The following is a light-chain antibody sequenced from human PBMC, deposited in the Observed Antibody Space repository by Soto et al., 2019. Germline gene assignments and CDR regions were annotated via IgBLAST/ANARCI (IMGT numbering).Light chain of an antibody. CDR3: LQDYNYPRT. Sequence: IQMTQAPSSLSASVVDRVTITFHASHCIRNDLGLYQQKPGKAPKLLNYAASSLQSGVPSRFSGSGSGTDFTLTISSLQPEDFATYYCLQDYNYPRTFGQGTKVDIK. J-gene: IGKJ1*01. CDR2: AAS. V-gene: IGKV1-6*01. CDR1: HCIRND.